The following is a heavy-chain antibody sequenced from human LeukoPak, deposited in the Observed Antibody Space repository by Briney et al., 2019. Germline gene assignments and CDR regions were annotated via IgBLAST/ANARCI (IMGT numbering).Heavy chain of an antibody. D-gene: IGHD5-12*01. CDR2: IYHSGST. CDR1: GYSISSGYY. V-gene: IGHV4-38-2*02. Sequence: SETLSLTCTVSGYSISSGYYWGWIRQPPGKGLEWIGSIYHSGSTYYNPSLKSRVTISVDTSKNQFSLKVSSVTAADTAVYYCARYVDFYYYMDVWGKGTTVTVSS. CDR3: ARYVDFYYYMDV. J-gene: IGHJ6*03.